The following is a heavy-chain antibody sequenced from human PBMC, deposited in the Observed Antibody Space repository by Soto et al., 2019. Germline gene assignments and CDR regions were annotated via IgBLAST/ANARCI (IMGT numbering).Heavy chain of an antibody. CDR2: IIPIFGTA. D-gene: IGHD6-6*01. CDR3: VKAARRTRGNYYGMGV. J-gene: IGHJ6*02. CDR1: GGTFSSYA. Sequence: QVQLVQSGAEVKKPGSSVKVSCKASGGTFSSYAISWVRQAPGQGLEWMGGIIPIFGTANYAQKFQGRVTITADESTSTAYMELSSLRSEDTAVYYCVKAARRTRGNYYGMGVWGQGTTVTVSS. V-gene: IGHV1-69*01.